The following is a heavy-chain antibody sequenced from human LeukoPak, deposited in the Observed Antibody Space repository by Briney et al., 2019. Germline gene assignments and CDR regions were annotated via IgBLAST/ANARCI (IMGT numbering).Heavy chain of an antibody. CDR3: ARDWHYYGSGSYLYYFDY. Sequence: PGGSLRLSCAASGFTFSSYSMNWVRQAPGKGLEWVSSISSSSSYIYYADSVKGRFTIPRDNAKNSLYLQMNSLRAEDTAVYYCARDWHYYGSGSYLYYFDYWGQGTLVTVSS. D-gene: IGHD3-10*01. J-gene: IGHJ4*02. V-gene: IGHV3-21*01. CDR2: ISSSSSYI. CDR1: GFTFSSYS.